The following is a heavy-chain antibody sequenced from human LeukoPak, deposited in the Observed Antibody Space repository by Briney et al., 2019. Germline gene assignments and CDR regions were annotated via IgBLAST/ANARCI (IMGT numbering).Heavy chain of an antibody. Sequence: GGSLRLSCAASGFTFSSYAMHWVRQAPGKGLEWVAVISYDGSNKYYADSVKGRLTISRDNSKNTLYLQMNSLRAEDTAVYYCARGGLFLEWLLMDYRGQGTLVTVSS. CDR1: GFTFSSYA. D-gene: IGHD3-3*01. CDR3: ARGGLFLEWLLMDY. J-gene: IGHJ4*02. CDR2: ISYDGSNK. V-gene: IGHV3-30-3*01.